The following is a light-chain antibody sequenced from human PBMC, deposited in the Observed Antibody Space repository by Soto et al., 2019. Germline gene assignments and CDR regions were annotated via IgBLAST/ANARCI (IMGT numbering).Light chain of an antibody. V-gene: IGKV3-11*01. Sequence: EIVLTQSPATLSLSPGERATLSCRASQSVSNYLAWFQQKPGQAPRLLIYDASNRATGIPARFSGSGSGTDFTLTISSLEPEHFAVYYCQQRSSWPLLTFGRGTKVEI. CDR1: QSVSNY. CDR2: DAS. J-gene: IGKJ4*01. CDR3: QQRSSWPLLT.